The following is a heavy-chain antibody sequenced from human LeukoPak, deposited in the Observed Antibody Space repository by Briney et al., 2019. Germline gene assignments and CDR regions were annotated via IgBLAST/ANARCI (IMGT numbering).Heavy chain of an antibody. D-gene: IGHD3-22*01. CDR1: GGSISSSSYY. J-gene: IGHJ4*02. Sequence: SSETLSLTCTVSGGSISSSSYYWGWIRQPPGKGLEWIGSIYYSGSTYYNPSLKSRVTISVDTSKNQFSLKLSSVTAADTAVYYCARVRNSYYYDSSGYLFPNHFDYWGQGTLVTVSS. CDR2: IYYSGST. V-gene: IGHV4-39*01. CDR3: ARVRNSYYYDSSGYLFPNHFDY.